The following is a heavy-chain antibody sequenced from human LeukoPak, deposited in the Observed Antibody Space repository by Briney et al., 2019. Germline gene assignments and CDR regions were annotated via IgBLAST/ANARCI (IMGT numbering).Heavy chain of an antibody. CDR3: ARGDYDILTGPIDAFDI. Sequence: KASETLSLTCAVYGGSFSGYYWSWIRQPPGKGLEWIGEINHSGSTNYNPSLKSRVTISVDTSKNQFSLKLSSVTAADTAVYYCARGDYDILTGPIDAFDIWGQGTMVTVSS. J-gene: IGHJ3*02. V-gene: IGHV4-34*01. D-gene: IGHD3-9*01. CDR1: GGSFSGYY. CDR2: INHSGST.